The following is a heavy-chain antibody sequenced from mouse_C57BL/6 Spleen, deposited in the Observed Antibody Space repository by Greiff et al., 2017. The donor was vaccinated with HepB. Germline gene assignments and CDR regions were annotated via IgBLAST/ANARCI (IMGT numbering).Heavy chain of an antibody. CDR3: ARFPYYYGSSFYAMDY. J-gene: IGHJ4*01. CDR2: IWSGGST. CDR1: GFSLTSYG. V-gene: IGHV2-2*01. Sequence: VKLVESGPGLVQPSQSLSITCTVSGFSLTSYGVHWVRQSPGKGLEWLGVIWSGGSTDYNAAFISRLSISKDNSKSQVFFKMNSLQADDTAIYYCARFPYYYGSSFYAMDYWGQGTSVTVSS. D-gene: IGHD1-1*01.